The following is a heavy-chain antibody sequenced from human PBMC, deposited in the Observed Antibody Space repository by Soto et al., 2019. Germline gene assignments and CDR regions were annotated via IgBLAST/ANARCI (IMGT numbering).Heavy chain of an antibody. D-gene: IGHD2-15*01. CDR3: ALMVAAPSRYSALDY. Sequence: PSETLSLTCTVSGGSISSGGYYWSWIRQHPGKGLEWIGYIYYSGSTYYNPSLKSRVTISVDTSKNQFSLKLSSVTAADTAVYYCALMVAAPSRYSALDYWGQGTLVTVSS. CDR2: IYYSGST. V-gene: IGHV4-31*03. CDR1: GGSISSGGYY. J-gene: IGHJ4*02.